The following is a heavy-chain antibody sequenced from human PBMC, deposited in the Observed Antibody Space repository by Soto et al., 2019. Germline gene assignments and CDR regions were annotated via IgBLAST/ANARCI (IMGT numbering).Heavy chain of an antibody. CDR3: AQTGSGSYYNRWFDP. J-gene: IGHJ5*02. CDR1: GGSISSSSYY. V-gene: IGHV4-39*01. CDR2: IYYSGST. D-gene: IGHD3-10*01. Sequence: QLQLQESGPGLVKPSETLSLTCTVSGGSISSSSYYWGWIRQPPGKGLEWIGSIYYSGSTYYNPSLKSRVTISVDTSKNQFSLKLSSVTAADTAVYYCAQTGSGSYYNRWFDPWGQGTLVTVSS.